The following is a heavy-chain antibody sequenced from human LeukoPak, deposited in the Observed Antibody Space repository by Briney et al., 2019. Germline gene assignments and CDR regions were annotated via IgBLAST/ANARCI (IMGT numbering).Heavy chain of an antibody. V-gene: IGHV4-39*07. CDR2: IYYSGST. J-gene: IGHJ4*02. CDR1: GGSISSSSYY. Sequence: SETLSLTCTVSGGSISSSSYYWGWIRQPPGKGLEWIGSIYYSGSTYYNPSLKSRVTISVDTSKNQFSLKLSSVTAADTAVYYCARVGSEGELLRLDYWGQGTLATVSS. CDR3: ARVGSEGELLRLDY. D-gene: IGHD1-26*01.